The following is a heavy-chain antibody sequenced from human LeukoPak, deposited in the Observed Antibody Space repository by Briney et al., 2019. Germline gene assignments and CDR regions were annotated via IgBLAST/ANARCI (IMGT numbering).Heavy chain of an antibody. V-gene: IGHV3-30*02. CDR1: GFTFSSYG. CDR2: IRYDGSKK. D-gene: IGHD5-12*01. CDR3: AKTRGYSYDDYFDY. J-gene: IGHJ4*02. Sequence: GGSLRLSCAASGFTFSSYGMHWVRQAPGKGLEWVAFIRYDGSKKYYADSLKGRFTVSRDNSKSTLFLQMNSLRAEDTGVYYCAKTRGYSYDDYFDYWGQGTLVTVSS.